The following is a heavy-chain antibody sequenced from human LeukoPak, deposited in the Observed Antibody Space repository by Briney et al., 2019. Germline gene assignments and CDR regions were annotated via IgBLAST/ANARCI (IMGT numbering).Heavy chain of an antibody. CDR1: GFTFSSYA. Sequence: GGSLRLSCAASGFTFSSYAMSWVRQAPGKGLEWVSAISGSGGSTYYADSVKGRFTISRDNAKNSLYLQMNSLRAEDTAVYYCARGGNVLLWFGELLGPPFDYWGQGTLVTVSS. D-gene: IGHD3-10*01. J-gene: IGHJ4*02. V-gene: IGHV3-23*01. CDR3: ARGGNVLLWFGELLGPPFDY. CDR2: ISGSGGST.